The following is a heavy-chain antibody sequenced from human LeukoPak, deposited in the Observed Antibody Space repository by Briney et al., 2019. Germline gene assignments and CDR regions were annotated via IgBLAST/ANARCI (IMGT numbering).Heavy chain of an antibody. CDR2: ISGSGGST. V-gene: IGHV3-23*01. CDR3: AKGDYDILTGYYPVDY. CDR1: GFTFSSYA. D-gene: IGHD3-9*01. J-gene: IGHJ4*02. Sequence: GGSLRLSCAASGFTFSSYAMSWVCQAPGKGLEWVSAISGSGGSTYYADSVKGRFTISRDNSKNTLYLQMNSLRAEDTAVYYCAKGDYDILTGYYPVDYWGQGTLVTVSS.